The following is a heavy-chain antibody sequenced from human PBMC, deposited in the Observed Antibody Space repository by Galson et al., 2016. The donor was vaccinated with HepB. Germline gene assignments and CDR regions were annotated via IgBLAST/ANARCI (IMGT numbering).Heavy chain of an antibody. J-gene: IGHJ6*02. CDR1: GFTFRSYG. Sequence: SLRLSCAASGFTFRSYGMHWVRQAPGKGLEWVAVISYDGNNKYYADSVKGRFTISRDNSKNTLYLQMNSLRAEDTAVYYCAKDGRDAYNFNYYYYAMDVWGQVTTVTVSS. CDR3: AKDGRDAYNFNYYYYAMDV. V-gene: IGHV3-30*18. CDR2: ISYDGNNK. D-gene: IGHD5-24*01.